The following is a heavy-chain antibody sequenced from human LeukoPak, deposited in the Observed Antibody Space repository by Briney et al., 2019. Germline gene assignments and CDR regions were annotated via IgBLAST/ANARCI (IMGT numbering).Heavy chain of an antibody. CDR1: GGAISSYY. J-gene: IGHJ6*03. Sequence: SETLSLTCTVSGGAISSYYWSWIRQPAGKGLEWIGRIYTSGSANYNPSLKIRVTMSVDTSKNQFSLKLSSVTAADTAVYYCARGSLYYDILTGYYINPYYYYMDVWGKGTTVTISS. D-gene: IGHD3-9*01. V-gene: IGHV4-4*07. CDR3: ARGSLYYDILTGYYINPYYYYMDV. CDR2: IYTSGSA.